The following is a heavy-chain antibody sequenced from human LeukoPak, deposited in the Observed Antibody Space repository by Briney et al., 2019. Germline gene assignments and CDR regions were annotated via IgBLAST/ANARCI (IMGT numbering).Heavy chain of an antibody. J-gene: IGHJ4*02. Sequence: PGRSLRLSRAASGFTFSSYGMHWVRQAPGKGLEWVAVISYDGSNKYYADSVKGRFTISRDNSKNTLYLQMNSLRAEDTAVYYCARHLNYYLDYWGQGTLVTVSS. D-gene: IGHD3-10*01. CDR1: GFTFSSYG. CDR3: ARHLNYYLDY. CDR2: ISYDGSNK. V-gene: IGHV3-30*03.